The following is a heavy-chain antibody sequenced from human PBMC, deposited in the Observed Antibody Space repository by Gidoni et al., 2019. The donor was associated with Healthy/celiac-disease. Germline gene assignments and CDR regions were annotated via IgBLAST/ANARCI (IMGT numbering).Heavy chain of an antibody. CDR1: GFTFSSLA. CDR2: ISGSGGST. CDR3: AKDLADIVVVPAAIYGMDV. Sequence: EVQLLESGGGLVQPGGSLRLSCAASGFTFSSLALRWVRQAPGKGLEWVSAISGSGGSTYYADSVKGRFTISRDNSKNTLYLQMNSLRAEDTAVYYCAKDLADIVVVPAAIYGMDVWGQGTTVTVSS. V-gene: IGHV3-23*01. D-gene: IGHD2-2*02. J-gene: IGHJ6*02.